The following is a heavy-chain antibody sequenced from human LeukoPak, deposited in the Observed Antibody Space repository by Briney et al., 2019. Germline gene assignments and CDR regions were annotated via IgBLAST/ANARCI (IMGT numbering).Heavy chain of an antibody. Sequence: SETLSLTCTVSGGSVSSGSYYWSWIRQPPGKGLEWIGYIYYSGSTNYNPSLKSRVTISVDTSKNQFSLKLSSATAADTAVYYCAMGDDFSDSSGFDYWGQGTLVTVSS. CDR3: AMGDDFSDSSGFDY. CDR1: GGSVSSGSYY. CDR2: IYYSGST. D-gene: IGHD6-19*01. J-gene: IGHJ4*02. V-gene: IGHV4-61*01.